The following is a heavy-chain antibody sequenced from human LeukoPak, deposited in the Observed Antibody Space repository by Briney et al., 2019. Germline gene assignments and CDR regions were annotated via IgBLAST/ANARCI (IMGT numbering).Heavy chain of an antibody. V-gene: IGHV1-24*01. Sequence: ASVKVSCKVSGYTLTELSMHWVRQAPGKGLEWMGGFDPEDGETIYAQKFQGRVTMTEDTSTDTAYMELSSLRSEDTAVYYCATGYSSSWYVVGWLDPWGQGTLVTVSS. CDR2: FDPEDGET. D-gene: IGHD6-13*01. CDR3: ATGYSSSWYVVGWLDP. CDR1: GYTLTELS. J-gene: IGHJ5*02.